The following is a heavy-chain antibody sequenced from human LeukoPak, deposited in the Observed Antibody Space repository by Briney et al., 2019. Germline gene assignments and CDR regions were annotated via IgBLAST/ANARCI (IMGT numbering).Heavy chain of an antibody. CDR3: ARQETNGDRGVY. J-gene: IGHJ4*02. D-gene: IGHD2-8*01. Sequence: SETLSLTCTVSGGSISSSSYYWGWIRQPPAKGLEWIGSIYYSGSTYYNPSLKSRVTISADTSKNQFSLKLSSVTAADTAVYYCARQETNGDRGVYWGQGTLVTVSS. CDR2: IYYSGST. CDR1: GGSISSSSYY. V-gene: IGHV4-39*01.